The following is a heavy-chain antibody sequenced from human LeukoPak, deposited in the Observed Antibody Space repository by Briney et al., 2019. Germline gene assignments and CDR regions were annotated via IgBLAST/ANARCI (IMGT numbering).Heavy chain of an antibody. D-gene: IGHD2-8*01. CDR3: AKDRSCINDECHGDFDY. CDR1: GFIFSSYA. V-gene: IGHV3-23*01. Sequence: GGSLRLSCAASGFIFSSYAMSWVRQAPGKGLEWVSTISGSGGSTYYADSVKGRFTISRDNSKNTVYLQMNSLRAEDAAVYYCAKDRSCINDECHGDFDYWGQGTLVTVSS. CDR2: ISGSGGST. J-gene: IGHJ4*02.